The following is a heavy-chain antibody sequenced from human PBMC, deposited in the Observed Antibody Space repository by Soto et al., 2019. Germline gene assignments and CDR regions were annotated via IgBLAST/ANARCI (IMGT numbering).Heavy chain of an antibody. CDR1: GFTFDDYA. CDR2: ISWNSGSI. V-gene: IGHV3-9*01. CDR3: AKDMGSYYDFWSGNNPPSYGMDV. Sequence: LRLSCAACGFTFDDYAMHWVRQAPGKGLEWVSGISWNSGSIGYADSVKGRFTISRDNAKNSLYLQMNSLRAEDTALYYCAKDMGSYYDFWSGNNPPSYGMDVWGQGTTGIISS. D-gene: IGHD3-3*01. J-gene: IGHJ6*02.